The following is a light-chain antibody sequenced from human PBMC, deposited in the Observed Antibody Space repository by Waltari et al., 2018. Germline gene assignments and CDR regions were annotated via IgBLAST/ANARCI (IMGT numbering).Light chain of an antibody. CDR1: ALADES. CDR2: KDN. V-gene: IGLV3-25*03. Sequence: SNELTQPPSVSVFPGQTARITCSADALADESAYWYQQKPGQAPVTIIYKDNERPSGIPDRFSGSSSGTTVTLTIIAVQAEDEADYFCQSVDSTDSYPVFGGGTKLTVL. J-gene: IGLJ2*01. CDR3: QSVDSTDSYPV.